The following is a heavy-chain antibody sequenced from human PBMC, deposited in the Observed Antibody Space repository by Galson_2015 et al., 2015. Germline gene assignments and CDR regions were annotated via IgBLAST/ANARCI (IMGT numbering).Heavy chain of an antibody. CDR1: GFTFSSYW. D-gene: IGHD2-15*01. CDR2: INSDGSST. J-gene: IGHJ3*02. V-gene: IGHV3-74*01. CDR3: AKASGSGYCSGGSCYPVAFDI. Sequence: SLRLSCAASGFTFSSYWMHWVRQAPGKGLVWVSRINSDGSSTSYADSVKGRFTISRDNAKNTLYLQVNSLRAEDTALYYCAKASGSGYCSGGSCYPVAFDIWGQGKWSPSLQ.